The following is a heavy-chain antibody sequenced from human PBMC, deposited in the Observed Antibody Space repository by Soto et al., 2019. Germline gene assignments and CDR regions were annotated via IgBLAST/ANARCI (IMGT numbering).Heavy chain of an antibody. V-gene: IGHV1-69*06. CDR1: GGTFSSYA. CDR3: XXXXXXXVPFYYYGMXX. CDR2: IIPIFGTA. J-gene: IGHJ6*02. Sequence: QVQLVQSGAEVKKPGSSVKVSCKASGGTFSSYAISWVRQAPGQGLEWMGGIIPIFGTANYAQKFQGRVTITADKSTSTAYMELSSLRSEDTAVXXXXXXXXXXVPFYYYGMXXXGQG.